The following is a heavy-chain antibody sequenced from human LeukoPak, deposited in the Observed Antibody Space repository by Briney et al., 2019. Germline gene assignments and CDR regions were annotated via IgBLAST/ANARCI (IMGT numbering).Heavy chain of an antibody. V-gene: IGHV4-39*07. Sequence: SETLSLTCTVSGGSISTDRYNWGWIRQPPGKGLEWIGSIFHRGTTYYNPSLKSRVTISVDTSKNQFSLKLSSVTAADTAVYYCARHFVRSGYLGNWGQGTLVTVSS. J-gene: IGHJ4*02. CDR3: ARHFVRSGYLGN. D-gene: IGHD3-3*01. CDR2: IFHRGTT. CDR1: GGSISTDRYN.